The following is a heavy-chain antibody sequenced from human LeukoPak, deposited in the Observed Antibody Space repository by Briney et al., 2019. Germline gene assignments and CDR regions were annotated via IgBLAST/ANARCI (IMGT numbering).Heavy chain of an antibody. J-gene: IGHJ4*02. V-gene: IGHV1-46*01. Sequence: ASVKVSCKASGYTFTSYYMHWVRQAPGQGLEWMGIINPSGGSTSYAQKFQGRVTMTRDTSTSTVYMELSSLRSEDTAVYCCARDEVYYDSSGYFDYWGQGTLVTVSS. CDR2: INPSGGST. CDR3: ARDEVYYDSSGYFDY. CDR1: GYTFTSYY. D-gene: IGHD3-22*01.